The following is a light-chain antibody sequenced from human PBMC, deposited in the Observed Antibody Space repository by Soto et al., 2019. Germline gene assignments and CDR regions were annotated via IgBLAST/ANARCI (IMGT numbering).Light chain of an antibody. CDR2: GTS. Sequence: EIVLTQSPGTLSLSPGERATLSCRASQNVGSRYLAWYQQKPGQAPGLLIYGTSNRATGIPDRFSGSGSGTDFRLTISSLEPGDLAVYYCQQYGSSPRTFGQVTKVDSK. J-gene: IGKJ1*01. CDR1: QNVGSRY. CDR3: QQYGSSPRT. V-gene: IGKV3-20*01.